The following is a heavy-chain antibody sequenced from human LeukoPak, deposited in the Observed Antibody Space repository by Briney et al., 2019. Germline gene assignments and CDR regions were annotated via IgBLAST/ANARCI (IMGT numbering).Heavy chain of an antibody. V-gene: IGHV1-24*01. D-gene: IGHD3-9*01. CDR2: FDPEDGET. CDR1: GYTLTELS. Sequence: ASVKVSCEVSGYTLTELSMHWVRQAPGKGLEWMGGFDPEDGETIYARKFQGRVTMTEDTSTDTAYMELSSLRSEDTAVYYCATHYDILTGYRYWGQGTLVTVSS. CDR3: ATHYDILTGYRY. J-gene: IGHJ4*02.